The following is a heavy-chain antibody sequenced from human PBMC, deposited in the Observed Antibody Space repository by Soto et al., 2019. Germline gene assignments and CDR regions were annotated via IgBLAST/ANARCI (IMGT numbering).Heavy chain of an antibody. D-gene: IGHD3-10*01. Sequence: ASVKVSCKASGYTFTSYYMHWVRQAPGQRLEWMGWISAGNGNTKYSQKFQGRVTITRDTSASTAYMELSSLRSEDTAVYYCASSRITMVPYGMDVWGQGTTVTVSS. CDR2: ISAGNGNT. V-gene: IGHV1-3*01. CDR3: ASSRITMVPYGMDV. J-gene: IGHJ6*02. CDR1: GYTFTSYY.